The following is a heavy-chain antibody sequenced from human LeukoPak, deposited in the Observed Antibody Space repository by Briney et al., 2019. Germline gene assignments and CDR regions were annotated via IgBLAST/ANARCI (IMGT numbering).Heavy chain of an antibody. V-gene: IGHV3-23*01. CDR3: ARDDYGDSGPLFDY. D-gene: IGHD4-17*01. CDR2: IKINGAGT. CDR1: GFTFSNYH. Sequence: GRSLRLSCAASGFTFSNYHMNWVRRAPGQGLEWVSTIKINGAGTHYADSVRGRFTTSRDDSKNTLYLQMDSLRAEDTAIYYCARDDYGDSGPLFDYWGQGALVTVSS. J-gene: IGHJ4*02.